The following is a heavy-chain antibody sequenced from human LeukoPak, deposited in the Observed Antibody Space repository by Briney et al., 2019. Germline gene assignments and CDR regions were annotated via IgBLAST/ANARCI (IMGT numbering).Heavy chain of an antibody. CDR3: ARDLYCSGGSCWHDTFDI. V-gene: IGHV7-4-1*02. CDR2: INTNTGNP. CDR1: GYTFTSYA. D-gene: IGHD2-15*01. Sequence: ASVKVSCKASGYTFTSYAMNWVRQAPGQWLEWMGWINTNTGNPTYAQGFTGRFVFSLDTSVSTAYLQISSLKAEDTAAYYCARDLYCSGGSCWHDTFDIWGQGTMVTVSS. J-gene: IGHJ3*02.